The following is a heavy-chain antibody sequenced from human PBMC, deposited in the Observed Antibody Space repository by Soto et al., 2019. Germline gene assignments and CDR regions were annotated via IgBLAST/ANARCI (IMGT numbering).Heavy chain of an antibody. CDR1: GFTFSSYG. Sequence: QVQLVESGGGVVQPGRSLRLSCVGSGFTFSSYGIHWVRQAPGKGLEWVAVVSYDGSGKYYADSVKGRFTISRDNSKNTLYLQMNNLGVEDTAVYHCARDAAAYVNVMGTIRSGYYYHGLDVWGQGTTVFVSS. V-gene: IGHV3-30*03. CDR2: VSYDGSGK. D-gene: IGHD1-1*01. J-gene: IGHJ6*02. CDR3: ARDAAAYVNVMGTIRSGYYYHGLDV.